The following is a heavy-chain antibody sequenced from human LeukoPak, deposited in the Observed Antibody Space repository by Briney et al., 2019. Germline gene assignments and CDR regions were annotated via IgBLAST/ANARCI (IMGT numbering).Heavy chain of an antibody. CDR3: ATAPGIAAAGTPYFDY. V-gene: IGHV1-24*01. CDR1: GYTLTELS. CDR2: FDPEDGES. Sequence: ASVKVSCKVSGYTLTELSIHWVRQAPGKGLEWMGGFDPEDGESIYAQKFQGRVTMTEDTSTDTAYMELSSLRSEDTAVYYCATAPGIAAAGTPYFDYWGQGTLVTVSS. D-gene: IGHD6-13*01. J-gene: IGHJ4*02.